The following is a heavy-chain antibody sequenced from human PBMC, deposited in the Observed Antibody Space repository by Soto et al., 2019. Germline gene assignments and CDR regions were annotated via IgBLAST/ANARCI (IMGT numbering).Heavy chain of an antibody. V-gene: IGHV4-59*01. D-gene: IGHD1-26*01. CDR3: ARGVGSSPPRY. J-gene: IGHJ4*02. CDR1: GGSISVYY. CDR2: IYDSGSP. Sequence: SETLSLTCTISGGSISVYYWSWIRQPPGQALEWIGYIYDSGSPYYNPSLRSLVIISADTSKNQISLKLTSATAADTAVYYCARGVGSSPPRYWGRGTLVNVSS.